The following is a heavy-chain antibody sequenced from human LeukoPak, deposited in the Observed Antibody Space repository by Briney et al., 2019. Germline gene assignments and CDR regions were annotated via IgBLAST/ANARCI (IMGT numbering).Heavy chain of an antibody. J-gene: IGHJ4*02. V-gene: IGHV3-20*04. D-gene: IGHD3-10*01. CDR1: GFTFDDYG. Sequence: GGSLRLSCAASGFTFDDYGMSWVRQAPGKGLEWVSGINWNGGSIGYADPVKGRFTISRDNAKNSLYLQMNSLRAEDTALYYCARGDYYGSGSYFSPLGYWGQGTLVTVSS. CDR3: ARGDYYGSGSYFSPLGY. CDR2: INWNGGSI.